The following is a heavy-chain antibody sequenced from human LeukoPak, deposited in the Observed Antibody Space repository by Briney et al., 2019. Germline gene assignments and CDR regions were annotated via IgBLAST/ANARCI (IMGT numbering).Heavy chain of an antibody. D-gene: IGHD3-10*01. CDR3: ARRFAPSRNDAFDI. Sequence: SETLSLTCTVSGGSINSSSYYWGWIRQPPGKGLEWIGTIYYSGSTYYNPSLKSRVTISVDTSKNQFSLKLSSVTASDTAVYYCARRFAPSRNDAFDIWGQGTLVTVSS. CDR1: GGSINSSSYY. V-gene: IGHV4-39*01. CDR2: IYYSGST. J-gene: IGHJ3*02.